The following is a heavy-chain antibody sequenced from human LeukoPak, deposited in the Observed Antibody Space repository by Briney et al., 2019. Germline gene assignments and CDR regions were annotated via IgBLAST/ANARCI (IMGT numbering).Heavy chain of an antibody. D-gene: IGHD5-12*01. Sequence: PSETLSLTCTVSGGSISSGSYYWSWIRQPAGKGLEWIGRIYSTGRSDYNPSLKSRITMSVDTSKNQFSLKLSSVTAADTAVYYCARDGPRSGYDLGHFDNLGQGTLVTASS. CDR3: ARDGPRSGYDLGHFDN. CDR1: GGSISSGSYY. CDR2: IYSTGRS. J-gene: IGHJ4*02. V-gene: IGHV4-61*02.